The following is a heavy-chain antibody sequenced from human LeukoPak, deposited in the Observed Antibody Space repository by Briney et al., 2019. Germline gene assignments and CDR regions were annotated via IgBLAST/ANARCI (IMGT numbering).Heavy chain of an antibody. Sequence: GGSLRLSCAASGFTFSSHGMSWVRQAPGKGLEWVSVIYSGGSTYYADSVKGRFTISRDNSKNTLYLQMNSLRAEDTAVYYCARGQYSSGWYSEYFDYWGQGTLVTVSS. CDR3: ARGQYSSGWYSEYFDY. J-gene: IGHJ4*02. CDR2: IYSGGST. D-gene: IGHD6-19*01. CDR1: GFTFSSHG. V-gene: IGHV3-66*01.